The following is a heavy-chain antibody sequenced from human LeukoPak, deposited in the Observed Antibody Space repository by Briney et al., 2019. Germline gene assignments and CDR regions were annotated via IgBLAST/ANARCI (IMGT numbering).Heavy chain of an antibody. D-gene: IGHD2-2*01. J-gene: IGHJ4*02. V-gene: IGHV3-15*01. Sequence: PGGSLRLSCAASGFTFSNAWMSWVRQAPGKGLEWVGRIKSKPDGGTTDYAAPVKGRFTISRDDSKNTLYLQMNSLKTEDTAVYYCTTDLVVPAAMPYWGQGTLVTVSS. CDR2: IKSKPDGGTT. CDR1: GFTFSNAW. CDR3: TTDLVVPAAMPY.